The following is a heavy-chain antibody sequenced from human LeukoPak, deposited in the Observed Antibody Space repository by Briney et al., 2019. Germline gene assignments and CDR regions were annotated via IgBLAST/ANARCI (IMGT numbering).Heavy chain of an antibody. J-gene: IGHJ3*02. Sequence: SETLSLTCTVSGGSISSYYWSWIRQPTGKGLEWIGYIYYSGSTNYNPSLKSRVTISVDTSKNQFSLKLSSVTAADTAVYYCARDRGAYGDKDAFDIWGQGTMVTVSS. D-gene: IGHD4-17*01. CDR2: IYYSGST. CDR3: ARDRGAYGDKDAFDI. V-gene: IGHV4-59*01. CDR1: GGSISSYY.